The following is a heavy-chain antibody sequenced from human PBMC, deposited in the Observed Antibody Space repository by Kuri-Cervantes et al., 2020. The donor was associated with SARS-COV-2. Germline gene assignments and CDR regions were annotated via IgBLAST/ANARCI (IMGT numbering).Heavy chain of an antibody. D-gene: IGHD6-6*01. CDR3: ARQLVRGNWFDP. CDR2: INHSGST. V-gene: IGHV4-34*01. CDR1: GGSFSGYY. Sequence: SETLSLTCAVYGGSFSGYYWSWIRQPPGKGLEWIGEINHSGSTNYNPSLKSRVTVSVDTSMNHFSLKLSSVTAADTAVYYCARQLVRGNWFDPWGQGTLVTVSS. J-gene: IGHJ5*02.